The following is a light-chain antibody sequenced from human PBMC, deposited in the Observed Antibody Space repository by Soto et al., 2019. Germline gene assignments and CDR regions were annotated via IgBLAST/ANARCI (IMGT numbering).Light chain of an antibody. CDR2: RNN. Sequence: QSVLTQPPSASGTPGQRVTISCSGSSSNIRSNYVYWYQQLPGTAPKLLIYRNNQRPSGVPDRLSGSKSGTSASLAISGLRSDDEADYYCAAWDDSLSGPVFGGGTKVTVL. CDR1: SSNIRSNY. J-gene: IGLJ2*01. CDR3: AAWDDSLSGPV. V-gene: IGLV1-47*01.